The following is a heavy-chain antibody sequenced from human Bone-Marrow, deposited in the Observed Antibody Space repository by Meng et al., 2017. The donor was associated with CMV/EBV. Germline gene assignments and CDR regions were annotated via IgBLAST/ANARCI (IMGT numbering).Heavy chain of an antibody. Sequence: SETLSLTCAVYGGSFSGYYWSWIRQPPGKGLEWIGEINHSGSTNYNPSLKSRVTILVDTSKNQFSLRLTSVTAADTAVYYCARGHIAVAGTYYYYGLDVWGQGTTVTVSS. D-gene: IGHD6-19*01. CDR3: ARGHIAVAGTYYYYGLDV. J-gene: IGHJ6*02. CDR1: GGSFSGYY. V-gene: IGHV4-34*01. CDR2: INHSGST.